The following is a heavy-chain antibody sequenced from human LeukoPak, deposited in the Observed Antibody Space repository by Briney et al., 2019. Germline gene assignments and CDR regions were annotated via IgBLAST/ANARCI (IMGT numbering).Heavy chain of an antibody. CDR3: AVGSMGYDSSGYPTYYYYMDV. D-gene: IGHD3-22*01. V-gene: IGHV4-61*01. J-gene: IGHJ6*03. Sequence: PSETLSLTCAVSGYSISSGYYWSWIRPPPGKGLEWIGYIYYSGSTNYNPSLKSRVTISVDTSKNQFSLKLSSVTAADTAVYYCAVGSMGYDSSGYPTYYYYMDVWGKGTTVTVSS. CDR2: IYYSGST. CDR1: GYSISSGYY.